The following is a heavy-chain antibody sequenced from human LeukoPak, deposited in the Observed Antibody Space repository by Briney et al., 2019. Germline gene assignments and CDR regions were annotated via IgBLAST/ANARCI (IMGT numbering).Heavy chain of an antibody. Sequence: ASVKVSCKASGYTFISYGISWVRQAPGQGLEWMGWISGYNGNTNYAQKLQGRVTMTKDTSTSTAYMELSSLRSDDTAVYYCARGRIDSSGYWLFLSDGFDIWGQGTMVTVSS. CDR3: ARGRIDSSGYWLFLSDGFDI. CDR2: ISGYNGNT. J-gene: IGHJ3*02. V-gene: IGHV1-18*01. D-gene: IGHD3-22*01. CDR1: GYTFISYG.